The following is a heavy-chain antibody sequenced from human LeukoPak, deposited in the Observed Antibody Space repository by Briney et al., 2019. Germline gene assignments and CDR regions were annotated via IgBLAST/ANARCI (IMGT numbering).Heavy chain of an antibody. CDR3: ARATGGKMEDAFDI. Sequence: GGSLRLSCAASGFTFSSYSMNWVRQAPGKGLEWVSSISSSSSYIYYADSVKGRFTISGDNAKNSLYLQMSSLRAEDTAVYYCARATGGKMEDAFDIWGQGTMVTVSS. J-gene: IGHJ3*02. CDR2: ISSSSSYI. CDR1: GFTFSSYS. V-gene: IGHV3-21*01. D-gene: IGHD2-15*01.